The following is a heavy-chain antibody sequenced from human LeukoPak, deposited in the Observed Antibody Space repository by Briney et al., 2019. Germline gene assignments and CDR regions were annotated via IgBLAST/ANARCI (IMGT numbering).Heavy chain of an antibody. CDR3: ARGLNWNYDPYYYYYMDV. V-gene: IGHV1-2*02. Sequence: GASVKVSCKASGYTFTGYYMHWLRQAPGQGLEWMGWINPNSGGTNYAQKFQGRVTMTRDTSISTAYMELSRLRSDDTAVYYCARGLNWNYDPYYYYYMDVWGKGTTVTVSS. D-gene: IGHD1-7*01. J-gene: IGHJ6*03. CDR1: GYTFTGYY. CDR2: INPNSGGT.